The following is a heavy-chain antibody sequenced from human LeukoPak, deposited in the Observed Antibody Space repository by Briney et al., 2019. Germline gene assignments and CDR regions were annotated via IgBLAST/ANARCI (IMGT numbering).Heavy chain of an antibody. CDR2: IYYSGST. Sequence: SETLSLTCTVSGGSISSYYWSWIRQPPGKGLVWIGYIYYSGSTNYNPSLKSRVTISVDTSKNQFSLKLSSVTAADTAVYYCARQINYDFWSGYYTFDYWGQGTLVTVSS. CDR3: ARQINYDFWSGYYTFDY. J-gene: IGHJ4*02. D-gene: IGHD3-3*01. CDR1: GGSISSYY. V-gene: IGHV4-59*01.